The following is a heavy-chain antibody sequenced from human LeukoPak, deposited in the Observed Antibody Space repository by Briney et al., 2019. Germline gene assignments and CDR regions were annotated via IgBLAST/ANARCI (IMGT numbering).Heavy chain of an antibody. Sequence: PGGSLRLSCAASGFTFSSYAMSWVRQAPGKGLEWVSAISGSGGSSYYADSVKGRFTISRDNSKNTLYLQMNSLRAEDTAVYYCAKDQFSSGLNWFDPWGQGTLVTVSS. D-gene: IGHD6-19*01. CDR2: ISGSGGSS. CDR3: AKDQFSSGLNWFDP. CDR1: GFTFSSYA. J-gene: IGHJ5*02. V-gene: IGHV3-23*01.